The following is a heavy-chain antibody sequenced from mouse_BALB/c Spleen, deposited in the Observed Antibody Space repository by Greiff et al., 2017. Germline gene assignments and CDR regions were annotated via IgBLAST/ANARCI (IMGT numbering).Heavy chain of an antibody. CDR3: AREDYYGSSYDYAMDY. D-gene: IGHD1-1*01. J-gene: IGHJ4*01. CDR2: VNPYNGGT. CDR1: GYTFTDYY. Sequence: VQLQQSGPELVKPGASVKMSCKASGYTFTDYYMDWVKQSHGESFEWIGRVNPYNGGTSYNQKFKGKATLTVDKSSSTAYMELNSLTSEDSAVYYCAREDYYGSSYDYAMDYWGQGTSVTVSS. V-gene: IGHV1-19*01.